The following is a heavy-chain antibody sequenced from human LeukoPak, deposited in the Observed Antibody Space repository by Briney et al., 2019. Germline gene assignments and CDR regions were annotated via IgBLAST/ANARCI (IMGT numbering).Heavy chain of an antibody. J-gene: IGHJ4*02. CDR1: GFTFDDYA. CDR2: LTWNSGSL. CDR3: AKGDESSAYFRYFDS. V-gene: IGHV3-9*01. D-gene: IGHD3-22*01. Sequence: GRSLRLSCVASGFTFDDYAVHWVRHAPGKGLEWVSGLTWNSGSLVYANSVKGRFTISRDNAKNSLYLQMNSLRVEDTAFYYCAKGDESSAYFRYFDSWGQGTLVTVSS.